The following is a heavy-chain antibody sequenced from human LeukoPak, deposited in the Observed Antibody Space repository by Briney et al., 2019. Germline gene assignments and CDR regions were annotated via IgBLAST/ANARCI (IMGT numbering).Heavy chain of an antibody. V-gene: IGHV1-2*02. D-gene: IGHD6-13*01. CDR3: ARNLLPRRIAATNTRANWFDP. Sequence: ASVKVSCKASGYSFTGYYIYWVRQAPGQGLEWMGWINPSSGGTNYAQKFQGRVIVTRDTSIGTAYMELTGLRPDDTAVYYCARNLLPRRIAATNTRANWFDPWGQGTLVTVSS. J-gene: IGHJ5*02. CDR1: GYSFTGYY. CDR2: INPSSGGT.